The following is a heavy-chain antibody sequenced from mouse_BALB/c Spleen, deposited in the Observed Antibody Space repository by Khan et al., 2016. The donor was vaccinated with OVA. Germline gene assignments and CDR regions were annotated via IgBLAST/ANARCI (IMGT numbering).Heavy chain of an antibody. Sequence: EVQLQQSGPELVKPGASVKISCKASGYTFTDYNMDWVKQSHGKSLEWIGDITPNNGGTIYNQKFKGKATLTVDKSSSTASMELRSLTSEDTAVYYCTRGGHGSPFDDWGQGTTLTVSA. J-gene: IGHJ2*01. CDR1: GYTFTDYN. CDR3: TRGGHGSPFDD. D-gene: IGHD1-1*01. V-gene: IGHV1-18*01. CDR2: ITPNNGGT.